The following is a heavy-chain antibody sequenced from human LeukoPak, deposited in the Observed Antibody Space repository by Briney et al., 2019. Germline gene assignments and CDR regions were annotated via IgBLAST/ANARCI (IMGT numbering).Heavy chain of an antibody. CDR2: IYPGDSDT. CDR1: GYSFTSYW. J-gene: IGHJ4*02. Sequence: ASVKISCKGSGYSFTSYWIGWVRQVPGKGLEWMGIIYPGDSDTRYSPSFQGHVAISADKSISTAYLQWSSLKASDTAMYYCARRRFGEYCSSTSCSRPFDYWGQGTLVTVSS. V-gene: IGHV5-51*01. D-gene: IGHD2-2*01. CDR3: ARRRFGEYCSSTSCSRPFDY.